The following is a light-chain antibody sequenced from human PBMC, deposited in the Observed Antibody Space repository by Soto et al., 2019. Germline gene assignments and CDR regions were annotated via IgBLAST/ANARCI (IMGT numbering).Light chain of an antibody. CDR2: WAS. V-gene: IGKV4-1*01. CDR1: QSVLYSSNNKNY. CDR3: QKYYSTPT. Sequence: DIVMTQSPDSLAVSLGERATINCKSSQSVLYSSNNKNYLAWYQQKPGQPPKLLIYWASTRESGVPDRFSGSGSGTDFTLTISSLQAEHVALYYCQKYYSTPTFGQGTNVDIK. J-gene: IGKJ1*01.